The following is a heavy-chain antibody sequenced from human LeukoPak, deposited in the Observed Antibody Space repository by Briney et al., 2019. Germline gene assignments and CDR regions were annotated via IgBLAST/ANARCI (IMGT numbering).Heavy chain of an antibody. V-gene: IGHV1-18*01. Sequence: ASVKVSCKASSYTFTSCGISWVRQAPGQGLEWMGWISAYNGNTNYAQKLQGRVTMTTDTSTSTAYMELRSLRSDDTAVYYCARGHIAAAGRGPVDYWGQGTLVTVSS. CDR1: SYTFTSCG. CDR3: ARGHIAAAGRGPVDY. D-gene: IGHD6-13*01. CDR2: ISAYNGNT. J-gene: IGHJ4*02.